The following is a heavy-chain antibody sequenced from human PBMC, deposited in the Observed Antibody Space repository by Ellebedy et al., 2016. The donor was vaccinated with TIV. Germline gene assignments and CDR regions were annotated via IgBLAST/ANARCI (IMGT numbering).Heavy chain of an antibody. J-gene: IGHJ4*02. CDR2: ISDDASEK. CDR3: AKDLWGGYRFLYYFDY. D-gene: IGHD5-18*01. CDR1: GFTFRSYG. V-gene: IGHV3-30*18. Sequence: GGSLRLSCAVSGFTFRSYGIHWVRQTPGKGLEWVAVISDDASEKYYGDSVKGRFTISRDNSKNTLYLQMNSLRAEDTAVYYCAKDLWGGYRFLYYFDYWGQGTLVTVSS.